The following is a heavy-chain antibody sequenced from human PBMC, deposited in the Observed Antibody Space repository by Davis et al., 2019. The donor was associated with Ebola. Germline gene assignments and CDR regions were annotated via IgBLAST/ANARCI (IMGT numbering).Heavy chain of an antibody. Sequence: GESLKISCAASGFTFSSYSMNWVRQAPGKGLEWVSSISSSSSYIYYADSVKGRFTISRDNAKNSPYLQMNSLRAEDTAVYYCAVVGATVYWGQGTLVTVSS. D-gene: IGHD1-26*01. CDR2: ISSSSSYI. CDR1: GFTFSSYS. J-gene: IGHJ4*02. CDR3: AVVGATVY. V-gene: IGHV3-21*01.